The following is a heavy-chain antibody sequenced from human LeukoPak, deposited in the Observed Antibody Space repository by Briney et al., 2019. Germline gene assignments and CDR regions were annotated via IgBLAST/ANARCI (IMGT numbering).Heavy chain of an antibody. Sequence: ASVKVSCKASGSTFTGYYMHWVRQAPGQGLEWMGWINPNSGGTNYAQKFQGRVTMTRDTSISTAYMELSRLRSDDTAVYYCASLWFGELSHYGMDVWGQGTMVTVSS. V-gene: IGHV1-2*02. CDR1: GSTFTGYY. J-gene: IGHJ6*02. CDR2: INPNSGGT. D-gene: IGHD3-10*01. CDR3: ASLWFGELSHYGMDV.